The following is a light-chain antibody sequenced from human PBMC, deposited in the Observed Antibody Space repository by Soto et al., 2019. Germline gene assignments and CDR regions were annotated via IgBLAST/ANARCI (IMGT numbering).Light chain of an antibody. Sequence: IVITHSPATLSVSPWQGSTLSSRSSQSVGSNLAWYQQKRGQAPRLLVFGASTRASDIPVRFSGSGSGTEFTLTISSLQSEDFAVYYCQQYHNWPPITFGQGTRLEIK. V-gene: IGKV3-15*01. CDR3: QQYHNWPPIT. CDR1: QSVGSN. J-gene: IGKJ5*01. CDR2: GAS.